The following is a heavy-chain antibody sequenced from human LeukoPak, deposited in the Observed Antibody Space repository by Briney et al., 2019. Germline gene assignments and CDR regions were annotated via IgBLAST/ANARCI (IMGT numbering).Heavy chain of an antibody. CDR2: IIPILGIA. V-gene: IGHV1-69*04. CDR1: GGTFSSYA. J-gene: IGHJ3*02. CDR3: ARELTIFGVDAFDI. D-gene: IGHD3-3*01. Sequence: GSSVKVSCKASGGTFSSYAISWVRQAPGQGLEWMGRIIPILGIANYAQKFQGRVTITADKSTSTAYMELSSLRSEDTAVYYCARELTIFGVDAFDIWGQGTMVTVSS.